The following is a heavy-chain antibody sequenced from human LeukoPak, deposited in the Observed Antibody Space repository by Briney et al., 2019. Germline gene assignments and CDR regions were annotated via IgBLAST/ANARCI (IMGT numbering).Heavy chain of an antibody. Sequence: GGPLRLSCAASGFTFSSYAMSWVRQAPGKGLQWVSVIGTSDSSTYYADSVKGRFTISRDNSKNTLYLQMNSLRAEDTAVYYCAKSKDRSGYAYFDYWGQGTLVTVSS. CDR3: AKSKDRSGYAYFDY. V-gene: IGHV3-23*01. D-gene: IGHD3-22*01. CDR2: IGTSDSST. J-gene: IGHJ4*02. CDR1: GFTFSSYA.